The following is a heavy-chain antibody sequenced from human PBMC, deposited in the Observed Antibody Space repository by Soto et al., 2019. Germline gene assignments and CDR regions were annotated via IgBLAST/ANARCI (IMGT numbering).Heavy chain of an antibody. CDR2: ISYDGSNK. Sequence: PGGSLRLSCAAYGFTFSSYGMHWVRQAPGKGLEWVAVISYDGSNKYYADSVKGRFTISRDNAKHSLYLQMNSLRAEDTALYYCAKDKGEYYDSSGYSVAFDIWGQGTMVTVSS. J-gene: IGHJ3*02. D-gene: IGHD3-22*01. CDR3: AKDKGEYYDSSGYSVAFDI. V-gene: IGHV3-30*18. CDR1: GFTFSSYG.